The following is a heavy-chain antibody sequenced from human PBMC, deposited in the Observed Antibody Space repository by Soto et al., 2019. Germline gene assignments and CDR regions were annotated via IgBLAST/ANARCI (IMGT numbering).Heavy chain of an antibody. D-gene: IGHD6-19*01. V-gene: IGHV4-59*01. Sequence: SETLALTCTVSGASSSTYHWSWVRQPPGKGLDWIGYISYSGSTSYNPSLKSRITISVDTSKNQFSLTLTSVTAVDTAVYYCAGIQIDSSGWYQLQHSAHGTPVTVSS. CDR1: GASSSTYH. CDR3: AGIQIDSSGWYQLQH. CDR2: ISYSGST. J-gene: IGHJ1*01.